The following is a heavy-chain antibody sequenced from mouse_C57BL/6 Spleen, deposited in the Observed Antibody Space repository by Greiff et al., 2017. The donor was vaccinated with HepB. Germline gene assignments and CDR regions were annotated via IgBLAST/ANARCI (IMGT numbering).Heavy chain of an antibody. CDR1: GFNIKDYY. V-gene: IGHV14-1*01. CDR2: IDPEDGET. CDR3: TDTPPLYGNSH. D-gene: IGHD2-10*02. J-gene: IGHJ3*01. Sequence: VQLKQSGAELVRPGASVKLSCTASGFNIKDYYMHWVKQRPEQGLEWIGRIDPEDGETEYAPKFQGKATMTADTSSNTAYLQLSSLTSEDTAVYYCTDTPPLYGNSHWGQGTLVTVSA.